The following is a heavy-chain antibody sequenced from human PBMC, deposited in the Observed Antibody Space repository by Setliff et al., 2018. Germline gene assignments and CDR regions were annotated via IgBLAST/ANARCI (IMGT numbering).Heavy chain of an antibody. V-gene: IGHV4-39*07. D-gene: IGHD5-12*01. CDR2: IYYSGST. CDR3: ARFLNPRDGYQNSPGFDF. Sequence: PSETLSLTCTVSGGSISSSSYQWGWVRQTPGKGLEWIGSIYYSGSTNQNPSLKSRVTISVDTSKNQFSLKMSSMTAADTAEYYCARFLNPRDGYQNSPGFDFWGQGTLVTVSS. CDR1: GGSISSSSYQ. J-gene: IGHJ4*02.